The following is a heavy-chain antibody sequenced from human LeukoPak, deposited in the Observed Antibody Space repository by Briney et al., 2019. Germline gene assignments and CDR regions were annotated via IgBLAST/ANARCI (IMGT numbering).Heavy chain of an antibody. CDR1: GFTFSNYS. V-gene: IGHV3-21*01. J-gene: IGHJ4*02. CDR2: ISSSSRYI. CDR3: ASDKG. Sequence: PGGSLRLSCAASGFTFSNYSMTWVRQAPGKGLEWVSYISSSSRYIYHADSVKGRFTISRDNAKNSLFLQMNSLRVEDTAIYYCASDKGWGQGTLVTVSS.